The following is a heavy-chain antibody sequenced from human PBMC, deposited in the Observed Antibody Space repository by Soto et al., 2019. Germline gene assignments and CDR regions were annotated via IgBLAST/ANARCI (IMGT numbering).Heavy chain of an antibody. J-gene: IGHJ4*02. V-gene: IGHV3-49*03. D-gene: IGHD5-12*01. CDR3: TREGNIVATSSFDY. Sequence: PGGSLRLSCTASGFTFGDYAMSWFRQAPGKGLEWVGFIRSKAYGGTTEYAASVKGRFTISRDDSKSIAYLQMNSLKTEDTAVYYCTREGNIVATSSFDYWGQGTLVTVSS. CDR1: GFTFGDYA. CDR2: IRSKAYGGTT.